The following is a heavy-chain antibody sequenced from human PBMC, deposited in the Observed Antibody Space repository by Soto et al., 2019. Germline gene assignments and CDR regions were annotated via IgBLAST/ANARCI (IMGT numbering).Heavy chain of an antibody. CDR1: GGSISSGGYY. CDR2: IYYSGST. J-gene: IGHJ6*02. CDR3: AREATRTTRSYYGMDV. Sequence: QVQLQESGTGLVKPSQTLSLTCTVSGGSISSGGYYWSWIRQHPGKGLEWIGYIYYSGSTYYNPSLKLRVTISVDTSKNEFSLKLSSVTAADTAVYYCAREATRTTRSYYGMDVWGQWTTVTLSS. D-gene: IGHD1-7*01. V-gene: IGHV4-31*03.